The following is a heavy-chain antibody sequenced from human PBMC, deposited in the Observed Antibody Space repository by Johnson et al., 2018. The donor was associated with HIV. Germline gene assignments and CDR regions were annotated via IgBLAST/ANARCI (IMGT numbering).Heavy chain of an antibody. D-gene: IGHD1-20*01. CDR2: ISFDGSNE. CDR3: ARDRERYNWNLGDNVRGLLGLRWAM. J-gene: IGHJ1*01. V-gene: IGHV3-30-3*01. CDR1: GFTFSNYA. Sequence: QVQLVESGGGVVQPGRSLRLSCAASGFTFSNYAMHWVRQVPGKGLEWVAIISFDGSNEYYADSVKGRFTISRDNFKNTLYLQMNSLRAEDTAVYYCARDRERYNWNLGDNVRGLLGLRWAMWG.